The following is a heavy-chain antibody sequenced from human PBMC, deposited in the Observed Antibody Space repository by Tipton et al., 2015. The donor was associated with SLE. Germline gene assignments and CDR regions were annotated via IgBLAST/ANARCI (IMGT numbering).Heavy chain of an antibody. CDR1: PGSVDGYY. D-gene: IGHD2-15*01. V-gene: IGHV4-59*02. CDR3: ARGGLKLPY. Sequence: TLSLTCAVYPGSVDGYYWSWIRQPPGKGLEWIGYIYYTGSTNYNPSLKSRVTISVDRSKNQFSLKMTSVTTADTAVYYCARGGLKLPYWGQGTLVTVSS. J-gene: IGHJ4*02. CDR2: IYYTGST.